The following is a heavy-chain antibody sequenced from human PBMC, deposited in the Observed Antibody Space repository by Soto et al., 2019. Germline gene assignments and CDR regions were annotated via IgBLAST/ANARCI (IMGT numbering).Heavy chain of an antibody. Sequence: QVQLQQWGAGLLKPSETLSLTCAVYGGSFSGYYWSWIRQPPGKGLEWIGEINHSGSTNYNPSLNSRVTISVDTSKNQFSLKLSSVTAADTAVYYCARGRRDIVVVPALAGNWFDPWGQVTLVTVSS. CDR3: ARGRRDIVVVPALAGNWFDP. D-gene: IGHD2-2*01. J-gene: IGHJ5*02. CDR2: INHSGST. CDR1: GGSFSGYY. V-gene: IGHV4-34*01.